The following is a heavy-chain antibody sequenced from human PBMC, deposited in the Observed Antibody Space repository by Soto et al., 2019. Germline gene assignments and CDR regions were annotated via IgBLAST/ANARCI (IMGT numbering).Heavy chain of an antibody. J-gene: IGHJ5*02. CDR1: GAPTTWGDYS. CDR2: IFHGGST. CDR3: ARGRVVVPAAGMFHCLDP. V-gene: IGHV4-30-2*01. D-gene: IGHD2-2*01. Sequence: PSETLSLTCAISGAPTTWGDYSWNWIRQPPGKGLEWIGYIFHGGSTYYNPSLRSRVTISFDRSRTQFSLKMSSVTAADTAVYYCARGRVVVPAAGMFHCLDPWGQGALVTVAS.